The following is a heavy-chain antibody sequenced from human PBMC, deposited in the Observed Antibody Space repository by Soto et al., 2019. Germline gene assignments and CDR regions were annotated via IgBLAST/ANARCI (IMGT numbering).Heavy chain of an antibody. Sequence: PSETLSLTCTVSGGSISSGDYYWSWIRQPPGKGLEWIGYIYYSGSTYYNPSLKSRVTISVDTSKNQFSLKLSSVTAADTAVYYCARDRPGRGYCSGGSCYSNYYGMDVWGQGTTVTVSS. CDR3: ARDRPGRGYCSGGSCYSNYYGMDV. D-gene: IGHD2-15*01. J-gene: IGHJ6*02. CDR2: IYYSGST. V-gene: IGHV4-30-4*01. CDR1: GGSISSGDYY.